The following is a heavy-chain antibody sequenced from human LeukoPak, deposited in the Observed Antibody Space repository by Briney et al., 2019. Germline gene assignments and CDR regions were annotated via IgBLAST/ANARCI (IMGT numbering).Heavy chain of an antibody. CDR1: GYTFTSYG. J-gene: IGHJ4*02. CDR2: ISAYTGNT. V-gene: IGHV1-18*01. D-gene: IGHD3-22*01. CDR3: ARTDYYDSSGYYDY. Sequence: ASVKVSCKASGYTFTSYGISWLRQAPGQGLEWVGWISAYTGNTNYAQKLQGRVTMTTDTSTSTAYMELRSLRSDDTAVYYCARTDYYDSSGYYDYWGQGTLVTVSS.